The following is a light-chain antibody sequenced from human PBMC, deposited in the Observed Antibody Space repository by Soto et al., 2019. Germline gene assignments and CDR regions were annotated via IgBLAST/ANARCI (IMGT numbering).Light chain of an antibody. CDR2: QDS. CDR3: QAWDGSTVV. CDR1: KLGDKY. V-gene: IGLV3-1*01. J-gene: IGLJ2*01. Sequence: SSELTQPPSVSVSPGQTASITCSGDKLGDKYACWYQQKPGQSPVLVMYQDSKRPSGIPERFSGSNSGNTATLTISGTQAMDEADYYCQAWDGSTVVYGGGTKLTVL.